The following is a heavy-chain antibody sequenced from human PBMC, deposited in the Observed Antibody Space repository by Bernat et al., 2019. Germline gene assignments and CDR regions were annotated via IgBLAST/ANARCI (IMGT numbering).Heavy chain of an antibody. CDR1: GFTFSNYG. D-gene: IGHD6-13*01. CDR3: ARVRSILAAAGTRDPLGSPNWYFDL. J-gene: IGHJ2*01. V-gene: IGHV3-33*01. Sequence: QVQLVESGGGVVQPGRSLRLSCAASGFTFSNYGMHWVRQAPGKGLEWVAVIWYDGSNKYYADSVKGRFTISRDNSKNTLYLQMNSLRAEDTAVYYCARVRSILAAAGTRDPLGSPNWYFDLWGRGTLVTVSS. CDR2: IWYDGSNK.